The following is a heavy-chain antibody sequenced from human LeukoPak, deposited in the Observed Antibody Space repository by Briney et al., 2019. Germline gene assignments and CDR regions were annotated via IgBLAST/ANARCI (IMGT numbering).Heavy chain of an antibody. D-gene: IGHD4-17*01. CDR2: ISSSSSYK. V-gene: IGHV3-21*01. CDR1: GFTFSSYG. Sequence: GGSLRLSCAASGFTFSSYGMHWVRQAPAKGLEWISAISSSSSYKYYADSVKGRFTISRDNAKNSLYLQMNSLRAEVTAVYYCATPRGLLRIGMDVWGQGTTVTVSS. J-gene: IGHJ6*02. CDR3: ATPRGLLRIGMDV.